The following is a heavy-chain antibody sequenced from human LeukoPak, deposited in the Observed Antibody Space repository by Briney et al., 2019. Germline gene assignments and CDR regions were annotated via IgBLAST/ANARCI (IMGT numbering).Heavy chain of an antibody. D-gene: IGHD6-13*01. Sequence: SETLSLTCTVSGGSISSGSYYWSWIRQPAGKGLEWIGRIYTSGSTNYNPSLKSRVTISVDTSKNQFSLKLSSVTAADTAVYYCARDDGYRSSWSHTFDYWGQGTLVTVSS. CDR2: IYTSGST. V-gene: IGHV4-61*02. CDR3: ARDDGYRSSWSHTFDY. CDR1: GGSISSGSYY. J-gene: IGHJ4*02.